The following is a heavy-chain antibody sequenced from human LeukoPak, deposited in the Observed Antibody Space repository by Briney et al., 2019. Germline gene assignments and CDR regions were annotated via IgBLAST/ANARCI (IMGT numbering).Heavy chain of an antibody. Sequence: SETLSLTCTVSGGSISSYYWSWIRQPPGKGLEWIGYIYYSGSTNYNPSLKSRVTISVDTSKNQFSLKLSSVTAADTAVYYCARVAVAGTFQHWGQGTLVTVSS. D-gene: IGHD6-19*01. CDR1: GGSISSYY. V-gene: IGHV4-59*08. CDR2: IYYSGST. CDR3: ARVAVAGTFQH. J-gene: IGHJ1*01.